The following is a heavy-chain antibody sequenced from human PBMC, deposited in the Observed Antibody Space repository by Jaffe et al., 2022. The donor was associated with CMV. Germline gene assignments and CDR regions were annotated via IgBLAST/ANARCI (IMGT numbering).Heavy chain of an antibody. CDR1: GFTFSSYS. CDR3: ARESYNWNYSPFDY. Sequence: EVQLVESGGGLVKPGGSLRLSCAASGFTFSSYSMNWVRQAPGKGLEWVSSISSSSSYIYYADSVKGRFTISRDNAKNSLYLQMNSLRAEDTAVYYCARESYNWNYSPFDYWGQGTLVTVSS. CDR2: ISSSSSYI. D-gene: IGHD1-7*01. V-gene: IGHV3-21*01. J-gene: IGHJ4*02.